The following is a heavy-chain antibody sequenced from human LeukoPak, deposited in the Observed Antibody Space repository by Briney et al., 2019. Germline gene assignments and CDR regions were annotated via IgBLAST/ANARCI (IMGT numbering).Heavy chain of an antibody. J-gene: IGHJ4*02. V-gene: IGHV1-69*06. Sequence: SVKVSCKASGGTFSSYAISWVRQAPGQGLECMGGIIPIFGTANYAQKFQGRVTITADKSTSTAYMGLSSLRSEDTAVYYCAKRYYDILTGYYLHFDYWGQGTLVTVSS. CDR1: GGTFSSYA. CDR3: AKRYYDILTGYYLHFDY. CDR2: IIPIFGTA. D-gene: IGHD3-9*01.